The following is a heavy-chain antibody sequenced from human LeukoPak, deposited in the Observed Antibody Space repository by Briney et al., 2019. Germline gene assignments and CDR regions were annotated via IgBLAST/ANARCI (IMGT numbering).Heavy chain of an antibody. CDR2: IKSKTDGGTT. CDR1: GFTFSNAW. V-gene: IGHV3-15*01. Sequence: KSGGSLRLSCAASGFTFSNAWMSWVRQAPGKGLEWVGRIKSKTDGGTTDYAAPVKGRFTISRDDSKNTLYLQINSLKTEDTAVYYCTTDVPSRSYYDSSGKPYDALDIWGQGTMVTVSS. J-gene: IGHJ3*02. D-gene: IGHD3-22*01. CDR3: TTDVPSRSYYDSSGKPYDALDI.